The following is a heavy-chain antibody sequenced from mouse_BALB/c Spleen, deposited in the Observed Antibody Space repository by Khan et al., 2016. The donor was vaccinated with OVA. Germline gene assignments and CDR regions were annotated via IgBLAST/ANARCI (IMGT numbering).Heavy chain of an antibody. CDR3: AASILFYCSMDY. CDR2: INPSTGYT. CDR1: GYTFTSYW. Sequence: VQLQESGAELAKPGASVKMSCKASGYTFTSYWMHWVTQRPGQGLEWIGYINPSTGYTEYNQKFKDKATLTTDKSSSTAYMQLSSLTSEDSAVYYCAASILFYCSMDYWGQGTSVTVSS. J-gene: IGHJ4*01. V-gene: IGHV1-7*01. D-gene: IGHD1-1*01.